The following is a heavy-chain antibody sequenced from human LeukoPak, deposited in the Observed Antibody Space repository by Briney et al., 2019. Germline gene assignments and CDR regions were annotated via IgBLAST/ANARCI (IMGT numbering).Heavy chain of an antibody. V-gene: IGHV1-2*02. D-gene: IGHD1-26*01. CDR1: GYTFTGYY. CDR2: INPNSGGT. CDR3: ARGGQWEPLPTNWFDP. J-gene: IGHJ5*02. Sequence: VGSVKVSCKASGYTFTGYYMTWVRQPPGQGLEGLGWINPNSGGTNYAQKLQGRVTMTRDTSISTAYMELSRLRSDDTAVYYCARGGQWEPLPTNWFDPWGQGTLVTVSS.